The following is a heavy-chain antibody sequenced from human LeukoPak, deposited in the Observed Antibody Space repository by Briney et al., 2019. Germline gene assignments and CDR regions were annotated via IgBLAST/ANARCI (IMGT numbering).Heavy chain of an antibody. D-gene: IGHD4-23*01. J-gene: IGHJ4*02. CDR1: GFTFSSYE. V-gene: IGHV3-48*03. CDR2: ISSSGSPI. Sequence: PGGSLRLSCAASGFTFSSYEMNWVRQAPGKGLEWVSYISSSGSPIYYADSVKGRFTVSRDNAKNSLYLQMNSLRAEDTAVDYCARVEAGGNAAFGYWGQGTLVTVSS. CDR3: ARVEAGGNAAFGY.